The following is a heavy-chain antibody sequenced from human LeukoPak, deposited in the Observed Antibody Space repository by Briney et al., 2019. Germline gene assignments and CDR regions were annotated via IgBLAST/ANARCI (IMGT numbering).Heavy chain of an antibody. V-gene: IGHV3-23*01. Sequence: GGSLRLSCAASGFTFSSYGMSWVRQAPGKGLEWVSAISGSGGSTYYADSVKGRFTISRDNSKNTLYLQMNSLRAEDTAVYYCAKFKGRYCSSTSCSRLFDYWGQGTLVTVSS. CDR3: AKFKGRYCSSTSCSRLFDY. CDR1: GFTFSSYG. J-gene: IGHJ4*02. D-gene: IGHD2-2*01. CDR2: ISGSGGST.